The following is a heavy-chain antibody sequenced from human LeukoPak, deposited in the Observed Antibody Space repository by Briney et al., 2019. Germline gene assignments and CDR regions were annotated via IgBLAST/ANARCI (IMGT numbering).Heavy chain of an antibody. V-gene: IGHV3-30*01. D-gene: IGHD6-13*01. CDR1: GFTFSSYA. Sequence: GRSLRLSCAASGFTFSSYAMHWVRQAPGKGLEWVAVISYGGSNKYYADSVKGRFTISRDNSKKTLYLQMNSLRAEDTSVYYCSSYSSTDYWGQGTLVTV. J-gene: IGHJ4*02. CDR2: ISYGGSNK. CDR3: SSYSSTDY.